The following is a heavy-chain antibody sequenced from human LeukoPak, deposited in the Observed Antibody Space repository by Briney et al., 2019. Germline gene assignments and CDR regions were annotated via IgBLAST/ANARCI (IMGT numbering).Heavy chain of an antibody. CDR2: IWYDGINK. D-gene: IGHD6-6*01. Sequence: PGGSLRLSCAASGFTFSSYGMHWVRQAPGKGLEWVAIIWYDGINKYYADSVKGRFTISRDNSKNTLYLEMNSLRADDTAVYYCARGNYECSTSFDYWGQGTPVTVSS. CDR3: ARGNYECSTSFDY. J-gene: IGHJ4*02. V-gene: IGHV3-33*01. CDR1: GFTFSSYG.